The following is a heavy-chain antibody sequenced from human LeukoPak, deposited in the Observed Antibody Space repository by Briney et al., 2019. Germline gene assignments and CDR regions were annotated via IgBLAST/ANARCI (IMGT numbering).Heavy chain of an antibody. Sequence: PSQTLSLTCTVSGGSISSGGYYWSWIRQPPGKGLEWIGYIYHSGSTYYNPSLKSRVTISVDRSKNQFSLKLSSVTAADTAVYYCARALYDFWSGYCFDYWGQGTLVTVSS. CDR3: ARALYDFWSGYCFDY. D-gene: IGHD3-3*01. V-gene: IGHV4-30-2*01. CDR1: GGSISSGGYY. CDR2: IYHSGST. J-gene: IGHJ4*02.